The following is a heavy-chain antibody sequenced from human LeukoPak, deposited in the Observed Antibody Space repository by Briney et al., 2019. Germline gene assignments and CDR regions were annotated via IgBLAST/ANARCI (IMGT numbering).Heavy chain of an antibody. Sequence: GASVKVSCKASGYTFTSYAMHWVRQAPGQRLEWMGWINAGNGNTKYSQKFQGRVTITRDISASTAYMELSSLRSEDTAVYYCAREYSGYDYYFDYWGQGTLVTVSS. CDR2: INAGNGNT. D-gene: IGHD5-12*01. V-gene: IGHV1-3*01. CDR3: AREYSGYDYYFDY. CDR1: GYTFTSYA. J-gene: IGHJ4*02.